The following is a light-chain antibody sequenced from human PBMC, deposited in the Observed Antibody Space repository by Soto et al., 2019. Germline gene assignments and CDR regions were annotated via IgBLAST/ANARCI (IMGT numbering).Light chain of an antibody. CDR1: QSVSNF. J-gene: IGKJ5*01. Sequence: EIVLTQSPATLSLYPGERATLSCRASQSVSNFLAWYQQKPGQAPRRRIYDASSRATGITARFSGSGSGKEFNLANSSLEHDDLAVYYWQQLIIWHAFGQGTLKKIK. CDR3: QQLIIWHA. V-gene: IGKV3-11*01. CDR2: DAS.